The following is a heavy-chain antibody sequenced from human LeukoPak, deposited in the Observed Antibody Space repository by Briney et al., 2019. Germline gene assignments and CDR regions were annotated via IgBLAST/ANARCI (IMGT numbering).Heavy chain of an antibody. D-gene: IGHD3-10*01. Sequence: GGSLRLSCAASGFTFSSYGMPWVRQAPGKGLEWVAVIWYDGSNKYYADSVKGRFTISRDNSKNTLYLQMNSLRAEDTAVYYCARDMVWFGELSANSMDVWGQGTTVTVSS. CDR3: ARDMVWFGELSANSMDV. J-gene: IGHJ6*02. CDR1: GFTFSSYG. CDR2: IWYDGSNK. V-gene: IGHV3-33*01.